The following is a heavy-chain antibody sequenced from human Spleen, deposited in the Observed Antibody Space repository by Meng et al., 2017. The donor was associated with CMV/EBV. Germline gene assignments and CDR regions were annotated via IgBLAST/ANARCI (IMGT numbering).Heavy chain of an antibody. J-gene: IGHJ6*02. CDR3: ARGMGGYCSSPSCYFLYYYGMAV. CDR1: GGTFSNYG. CDR2: IIPMFATA. D-gene: IGHD2-2*01. Sequence: KISCKASGGTFSNYGISWVRQAPGQGLEWMGGIIPMFATANYARKFQGRVTITTDESTSTAYMELSSLRSDDTAVYYCARGMGGYCSSPSCYFLYYYGMAVWGQGTTVTVSS. V-gene: IGHV1-69*05.